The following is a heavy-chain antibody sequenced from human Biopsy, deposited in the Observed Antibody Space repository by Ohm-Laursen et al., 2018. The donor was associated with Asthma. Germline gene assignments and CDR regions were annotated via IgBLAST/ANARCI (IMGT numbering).Heavy chain of an antibody. J-gene: IGHJ4*02. CDR1: GFTFNNAW. Sequence: SLRLSCSASGFTFNNAWMSWVRQAPGKGLEWVGRIKSKTDGGTTDYAAPVKGRFTISRDDSKNTLYLQMNSLKTEDTAVYYCTTDALLYSSADYWGQGTLVTVSS. CDR2: IKSKTDGGTT. V-gene: IGHV3-15*01. CDR3: TTDALLYSSADY. D-gene: IGHD2-8*01.